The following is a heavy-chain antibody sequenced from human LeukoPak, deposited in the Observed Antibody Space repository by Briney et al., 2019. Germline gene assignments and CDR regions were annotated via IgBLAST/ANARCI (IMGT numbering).Heavy chain of an antibody. D-gene: IGHD6-19*01. Sequence: GESLKISCKGSGYSFPSYWIGWVRQKPGKGLEWMGIIYPRDSETRYSPSFQGQVTISADKSTNTAYLQWSSLEASDTAIYYCAKVVAGIRCFDSWGQGTLLTVSS. CDR1: GYSFPSYW. CDR2: IYPRDSET. V-gene: IGHV5-51*01. CDR3: AKVVAGIRCFDS. J-gene: IGHJ4*02.